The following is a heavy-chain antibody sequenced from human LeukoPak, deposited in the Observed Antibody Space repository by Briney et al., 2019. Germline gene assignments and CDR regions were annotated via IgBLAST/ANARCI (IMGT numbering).Heavy chain of an antibody. CDR3: ARDTEISMVGAGMDV. V-gene: IGHV3-21*01. CDR1: GFTFNSYS. D-gene: IGHD2-15*01. J-gene: IGHJ6*02. CDR2: TSSSSSYI. Sequence: GGSLRLSCAASGFTFNSYSMNWVRQAPGKGLEWVSSTSSSSSYIYYADSLKGRFTISRDNAKNSLYLQMNSLRDEDTAVYYCARDTEISMVGAGMDVWGHGTTLIVSS.